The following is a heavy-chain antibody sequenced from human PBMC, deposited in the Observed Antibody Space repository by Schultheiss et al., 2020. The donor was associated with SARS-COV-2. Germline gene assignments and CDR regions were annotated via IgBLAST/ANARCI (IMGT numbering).Heavy chain of an antibody. J-gene: IGHJ6*03. CDR1: GYTFTGYY. D-gene: IGHD3-10*01. CDR2: MNPNSGNT. Sequence: ASVKVSCKASGYTFTGYYMHWVRQATGQGLEWMGWMNPNSGNTGYAQKFQGRVTMTRNTSISTAYMELSRLRSDDTAVYYCARGRALLWFGESYYYYYYYMDVWGKGTTVTVSS. V-gene: IGHV1-8*02. CDR3: ARGRALLWFGESYYYYYYYMDV.